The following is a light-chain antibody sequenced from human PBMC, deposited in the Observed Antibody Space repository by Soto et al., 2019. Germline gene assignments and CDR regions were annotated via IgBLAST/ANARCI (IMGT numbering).Light chain of an antibody. CDR3: MQALQTPPWT. CDR2: LTS. V-gene: IGKV2-28*01. CDR1: QSLLQSNGYTY. J-gene: IGKJ1*01. Sequence: DIVLTQSPLSLPVTPGEPASISCRSSQSLLQSNGYTYLDWYLQKPGQSPQLLIYLTSIRASGVPDRFSGSGSGTDFTLKISKVEAEDVGAYYCMQALQTPPWTFGPGTKVDIK.